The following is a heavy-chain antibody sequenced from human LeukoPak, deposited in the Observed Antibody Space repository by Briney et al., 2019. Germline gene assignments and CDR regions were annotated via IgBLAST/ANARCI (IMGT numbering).Heavy chain of an antibody. Sequence: SETLSLTCAVYGGSFSGYYWSWIRQPPGKGLEWIGEINHSGSTNYNPSLKSRVTISVDTSKNQFSLKLSSVTAADMAVYYCARGPYSSGWYVYFDYWGQGTLVTVSS. J-gene: IGHJ4*02. CDR2: INHSGST. D-gene: IGHD6-19*01. CDR3: ARGPYSSGWYVYFDY. V-gene: IGHV4-34*01. CDR1: GGSFSGYY.